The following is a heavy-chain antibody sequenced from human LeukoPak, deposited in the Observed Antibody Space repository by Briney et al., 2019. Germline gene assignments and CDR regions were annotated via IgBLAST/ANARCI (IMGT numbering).Heavy chain of an antibody. V-gene: IGHV4-59*08. CDR2: IYYSGST. J-gene: IGHJ4*02. CDR1: GGS. D-gene: IGHD3-22*01. CDR3: ARSWGHYDSSGYPLYFDY. Sequence: PSETLSLTCAVYGGSWSWIRQPPGKGLEWIGYIYYSGSTNYNPSLKSRGTISLDTSQSQFSLKLSSVTAADTAVYYCARSWGHYDSSGYPLYFDYWGQGTLLTVSS.